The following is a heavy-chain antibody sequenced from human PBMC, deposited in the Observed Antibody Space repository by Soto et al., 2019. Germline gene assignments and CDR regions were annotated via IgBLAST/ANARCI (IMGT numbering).Heavy chain of an antibody. CDR2: INPNSGGT. CDR1: GYTFTGYY. D-gene: IGHD6-6*01. CDR3: AASMAARRRHYYYGMDV. J-gene: IGHJ6*02. Sequence: QVQLVQSGAEVKKPGASVKVSCKASGYTFTGYYMHWVRQAPGQGLEWMGWINPNSGGTNYAQKFQGWVTMTRDTSISTAYMELSRLRSDDTAVYYCAASMAARRRHYYYGMDVWGQGTTVTVSS. V-gene: IGHV1-2*04.